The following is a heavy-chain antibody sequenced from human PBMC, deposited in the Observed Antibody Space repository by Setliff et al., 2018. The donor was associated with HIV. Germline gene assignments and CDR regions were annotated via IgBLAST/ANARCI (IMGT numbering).Heavy chain of an antibody. CDR3: ARSPSYSSSFSYYYYSMDV. V-gene: IGHV4-4*09. J-gene: IGHJ6*02. CDR2: IYTSGNT. CDR1: GGSISISD. Sequence: PSETLSLTCTVSGGSISISDWSWIRQPPGKGLEWIGCIYTSGNTNYDPSLKSRVTISVDTSKNQFSLKLSSVTAADTAVYYCARSPSYSSSFSYYYYSMDVWGQGTTVTVSS. D-gene: IGHD6-6*01.